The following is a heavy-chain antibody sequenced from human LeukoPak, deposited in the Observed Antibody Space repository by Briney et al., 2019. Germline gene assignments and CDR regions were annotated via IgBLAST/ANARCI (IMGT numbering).Heavy chain of an antibody. CDR1: GFSFNNYA. J-gene: IGHJ3*02. CDR3: AKRSYDEDGKDAFDI. D-gene: IGHD3-22*01. V-gene: IGHV3-23*01. CDR2: ISGSGGST. Sequence: QTGGSLRLSCAASGFSFNNYAMSWVRQAPGKGLEWVSAISGSGGSTYYAASVKGRFTISRDNSKNTLYLQMNSLRAEDTAVYYCAKRSYDEDGKDAFDIWGQGTMVTVSS.